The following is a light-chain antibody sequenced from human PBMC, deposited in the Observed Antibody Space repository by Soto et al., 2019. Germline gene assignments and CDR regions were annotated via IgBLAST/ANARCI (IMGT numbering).Light chain of an antibody. Sequence: DIQMTQSPSTLSASVGDRVTITCRASQSIGNWLAWYQQNPGKAPKLLIYDASSLESGVSSRFSGSGSGADFTLTISRLEPEDFAVYFCQQYGNSPPGTFGQGTRLEIK. V-gene: IGKV1-5*01. J-gene: IGKJ5*01. CDR2: DAS. CDR1: QSIGNW. CDR3: QQYGNSPPGT.